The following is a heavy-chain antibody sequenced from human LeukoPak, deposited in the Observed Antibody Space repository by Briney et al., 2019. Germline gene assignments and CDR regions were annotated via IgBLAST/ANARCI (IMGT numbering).Heavy chain of an antibody. CDR1: GFTFSSYG. J-gene: IGHJ4*02. CDR2: IWYDGSNK. D-gene: IGHD3-22*01. CDR3: ARVGYDSSGYPLGY. Sequence: GGSLRLSCAASGFTFSSYGMHWVRQAPGKGLEWVAVIWYDGSNKYYADSVKGRFTISRDNSKNTLYLQMNSLRAEDTAVYYCARVGYDSSGYPLGYWGQGTLVTVSP. V-gene: IGHV3-33*01.